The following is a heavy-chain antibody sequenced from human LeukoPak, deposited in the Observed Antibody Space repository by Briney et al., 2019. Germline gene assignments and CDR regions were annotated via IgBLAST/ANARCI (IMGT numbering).Heavy chain of an antibody. V-gene: IGHV4-59*01. Sequence: SETLSLTCTVSGGSISSYYWSWIRQPPGKGLEWIGYIYYSGSTNYNPSLKSRVTISVDTSKNQFSLKLSSVTAADTAVYYCAREGIVGATENYYYYYMDVWGKGTTVTVSS. CDR1: GGSISSYY. J-gene: IGHJ6*03. CDR2: IYYSGST. D-gene: IGHD1-26*01. CDR3: AREGIVGATENYYYYYMDV.